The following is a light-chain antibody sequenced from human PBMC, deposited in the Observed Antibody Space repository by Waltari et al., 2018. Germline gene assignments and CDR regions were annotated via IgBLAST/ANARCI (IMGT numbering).Light chain of an antibody. Sequence: IQMTQSPSSVSASVGDRVTITCRAGQDINGWLTWYQQKAGKAPKLLIYAVSTLQTGVPSRFRGARSGTDYTLTITGLQPEDFATYFCQQGNTFPPTFGQGTKVDIK. J-gene: IGKJ1*01. CDR1: QDINGW. CDR2: AVS. V-gene: IGKV1-12*01. CDR3: QQGNTFPPT.